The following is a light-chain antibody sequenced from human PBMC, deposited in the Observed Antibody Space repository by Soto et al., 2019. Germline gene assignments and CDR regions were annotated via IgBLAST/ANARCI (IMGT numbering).Light chain of an antibody. CDR1: QSVNSNY. CDR3: QQYDSTPPT. CDR2: GAS. V-gene: IGKV3-20*01. J-gene: IGKJ1*01. Sequence: EIVLTQSPGTLSLSPGERATLSCRASQSVNSNYLSWYQRKPGQAPRLLIYGASNRATDIPSRFSGSGSGTDITLTITSLEAEDFAMYYCQQYDSTPPTFGQGTKVEVK.